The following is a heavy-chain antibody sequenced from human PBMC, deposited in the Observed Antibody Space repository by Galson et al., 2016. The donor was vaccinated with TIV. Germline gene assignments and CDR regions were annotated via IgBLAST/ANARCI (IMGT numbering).Heavy chain of an antibody. CDR2: IIAIFGTT. D-gene: IGHD3-22*01. CDR3: ARGSDYYDGSGYQN. Sequence: SVKVSCKASGGIFNSYAISWVRQAPGQGLEWMGRIIAIFGTTNYAQKFQGRVTITADESTSTVYMELRSLISEDTAVYYCARGSDYYDGSGYQNWSQGTLVTVSS. CDR1: GGIFNSYA. J-gene: IGHJ4*02. V-gene: IGHV1-69*13.